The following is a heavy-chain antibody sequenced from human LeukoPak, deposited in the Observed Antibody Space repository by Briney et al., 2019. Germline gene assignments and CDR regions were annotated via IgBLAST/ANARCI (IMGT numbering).Heavy chain of an antibody. CDR2: INPNSGGT. D-gene: IGHD2-2*01. J-gene: IGHJ6*03. Sequence: ASVKVSCKAPGYTFTGYYMHWVRQAPGQGLEWMGWINPNSGGTNYAQKFQGRVTMTRDTSISTAYMELSRLRSDDTAVYYCAREDVVPAAKYYYYYMDVRGKGTTVTVSS. CDR3: AREDVVPAAKYYYYYMDV. V-gene: IGHV1-2*02. CDR1: GYTFTGYY.